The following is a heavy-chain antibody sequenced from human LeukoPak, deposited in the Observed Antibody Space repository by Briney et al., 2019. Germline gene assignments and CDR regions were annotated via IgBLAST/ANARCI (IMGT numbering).Heavy chain of an antibody. Sequence: ASVKVSCKVSGNRLTELSVHWVRQAPGKGLEWMGGFDVEAGDTKYAQNFQGRVTMTEDTSTDTAYMELSSLRSEDTAVYYCATDPTYYFDGSGYYHVGYWGQGTLVTVSS. D-gene: IGHD3-22*01. CDR3: ATDPTYYFDGSGYYHVGY. CDR1: GNRLTELS. CDR2: FDVEAGDT. V-gene: IGHV1-24*01. J-gene: IGHJ1*01.